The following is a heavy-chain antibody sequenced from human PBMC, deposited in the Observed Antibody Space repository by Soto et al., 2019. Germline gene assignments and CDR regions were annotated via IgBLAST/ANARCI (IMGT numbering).Heavy chain of an antibody. CDR1: GFTFSSYA. V-gene: IGHV3-30-3*01. D-gene: IGHD5-18*01. CDR2: ISYDGSNK. CDR3: ARDRGYSYGYPFDY. Sequence: GGSLRLSCAASGFTFSSYAMHWVRQAPGKGLEWVAVISYDGSNKYYADSVKGRFTISRDNSKNTLYLQMNSLRAEDTAVYYCARDRGYSYGYPFDYWGQGTLVTVSS. J-gene: IGHJ4*02.